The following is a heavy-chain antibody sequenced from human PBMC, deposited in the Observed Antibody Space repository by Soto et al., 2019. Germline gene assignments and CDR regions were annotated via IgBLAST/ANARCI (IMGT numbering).Heavy chain of an antibody. CDR1: GYTFTSYA. J-gene: IGHJ4*02. CDR2: INAGNGNT. Sequence: QVPLVQSGAEVKKPGASVKVSCKASGYTFTSYAMHWVRQAPGQRLEWMGWINAGNGNTKYSQKFQGRVTITRDTSASTAYMELSSLRSEDTAVYYCARANTGYCSGGSCYQFAYWGQGTLVTVSS. CDR3: ARANTGYCSGGSCYQFAY. V-gene: IGHV1-3*01. D-gene: IGHD2-15*01.